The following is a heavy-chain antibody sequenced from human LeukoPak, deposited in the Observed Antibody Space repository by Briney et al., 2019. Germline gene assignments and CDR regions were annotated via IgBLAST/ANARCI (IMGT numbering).Heavy chain of an antibody. D-gene: IGHD1-26*01. Sequence: SETLSLTCTVSGGSISSGGYYWGWIRQPPGMGLEWIGFIHYSGTTYYNPSLKSRVRISVDTSQDQVSLELSSVTAADTAVYYCSRECGLVAGSLTRHFDLWGRGTLVTVSS. V-gene: IGHV4-31*03. CDR3: SRECGLVAGSLTRHFDL. CDR2: IHYSGTT. J-gene: IGHJ2*01. CDR1: GGSISSGGYY.